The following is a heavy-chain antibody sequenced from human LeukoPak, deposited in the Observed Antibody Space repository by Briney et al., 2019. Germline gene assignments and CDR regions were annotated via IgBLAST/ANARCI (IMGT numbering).Heavy chain of an antibody. V-gene: IGHV3-20*04. Sequence: AGGSLRLSCAASGFTFDDYGMTWVRQAPRKGLEWVSGLNWNGDNTGYADSVKGRFTISRDNARNSLYLQMNSLRAEDTALYYCARVWAWGSGNYFDYWGQGTLVTVSS. J-gene: IGHJ4*02. CDR3: ARVWAWGSGNYFDY. D-gene: IGHD7-27*01. CDR2: LNWNGDNT. CDR1: GFTFDDYG.